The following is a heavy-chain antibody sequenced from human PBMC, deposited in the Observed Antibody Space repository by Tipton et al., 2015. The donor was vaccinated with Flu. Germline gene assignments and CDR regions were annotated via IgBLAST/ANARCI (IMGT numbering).Heavy chain of an antibody. Sequence: GLVKPSQTLSLTCAISGDSVSSNRAAWNWIRQSPSRGLEWLGRTYYRSKWYMDYPLSVNSRITISPDTSKNQFSLELKFVIPEDTAVYYCARDAGNGHNYPDYWGQGTLVTVSS. CDR1: GDSVSSNRAA. J-gene: IGHJ4*02. CDR2: TYYRSKWYM. V-gene: IGHV6-1*01. D-gene: IGHD5-24*01. CDR3: ARDAGNGHNYPDY.